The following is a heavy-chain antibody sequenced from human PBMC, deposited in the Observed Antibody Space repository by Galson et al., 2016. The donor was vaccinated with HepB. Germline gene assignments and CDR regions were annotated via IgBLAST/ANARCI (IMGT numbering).Heavy chain of an antibody. Sequence: TLFLTCTVSGGSISSVIYYWSWIRQPAGKGLEWIGRIYTSGSTTYSPPLKSRVTFSVDTTKNQFSLKLTSVTAADTAVYYCARHGYGYTYGNNWFDPWGQGTLVTVSS. CDR2: IYTSGST. J-gene: IGHJ5*02. V-gene: IGHV4-61*02. D-gene: IGHD5-18*01. CDR1: GGSISSVIYY. CDR3: ARHGYGYTYGNNWFDP.